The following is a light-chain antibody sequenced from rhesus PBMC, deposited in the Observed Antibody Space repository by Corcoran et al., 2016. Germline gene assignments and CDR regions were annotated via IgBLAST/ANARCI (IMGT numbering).Light chain of an antibody. J-gene: IGKJ4*01. Sequence: DIQMTQSPSSLSASVGDRVTITCRASQAINHYLSWFQHKPGKAPKPLLCYASSLELGAPSMLRGSGSGTEYTLTISSLQPEDIATYYCQQYNDSPPTFGGGTKVEIK. CDR2: YAS. CDR1: QAINHY. V-gene: IGKV1-66*01. CDR3: QQYNDSPPT.